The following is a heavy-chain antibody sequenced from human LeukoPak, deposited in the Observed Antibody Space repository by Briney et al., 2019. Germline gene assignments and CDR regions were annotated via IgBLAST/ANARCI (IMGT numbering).Heavy chain of an antibody. CDR3: ARAPIVVVSTPSFDT. CDR1: GFTFSDYY. V-gene: IGHV3-11*01. Sequence: GGSLRLSCAASGFTFSDYYMSWLRQAPGKGREWVSYISSSGSTIYYADSVKGRFTISRDNAKNSLYLQMNSLRAEDTAVYYCARAPIVVVSTPSFDTWGQGILVTVSS. D-gene: IGHD3-22*01. J-gene: IGHJ4*02. CDR2: ISSSGSTI.